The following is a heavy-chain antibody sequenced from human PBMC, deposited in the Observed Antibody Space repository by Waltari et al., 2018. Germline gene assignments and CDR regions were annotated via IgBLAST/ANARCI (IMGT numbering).Heavy chain of an antibody. D-gene: IGHD3-10*01. CDR3: ARLRNTWFGGIDF. J-gene: IGHJ4*02. Sequence: LQESALGRGKPSETLSSTSTAPVGSSVGPYWSWIRQPPGKGLEWIGHVYHRGTTNSNPSLRSRVTMSLDASKSQFSLSLSSVTAADTAVYYCARLRNTWFGGIDFWGQGTLVTVSS. V-gene: IGHV4-59*11. CDR2: VYHRGTT. CDR1: VGSSVGPY.